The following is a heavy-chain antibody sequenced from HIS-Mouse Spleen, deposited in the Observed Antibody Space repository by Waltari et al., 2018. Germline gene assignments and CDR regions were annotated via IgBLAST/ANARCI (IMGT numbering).Heavy chain of an antibody. CDR2: IHPNSGGT. CDR3: VFGSSGWYRSLDL. Sequence: QVQLVQSGAEVKKPGASVQVSCKASGSTFTGDYMTRVRRPPGQGLEWMGWIHPNSGGTNYAQKFPGRVTMTRDTSISTAYMELSRLRSDDTAVYYCVFGSSGWYRSLDLWGRGTLVTVSS. V-gene: IGHV1-2*02. D-gene: IGHD6-19*01. J-gene: IGHJ2*01. CDR1: GSTFTGDY.